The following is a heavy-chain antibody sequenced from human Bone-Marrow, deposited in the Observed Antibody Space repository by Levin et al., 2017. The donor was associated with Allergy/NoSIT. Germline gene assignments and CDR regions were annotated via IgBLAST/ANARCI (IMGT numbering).Heavy chain of an antibody. D-gene: IGHD5-12*01. CDR2: IWYDGSNK. Sequence: SCAASGFTFSSYGMHWVRQAPGKGLEWVAVIWYDGSNKYYADSVKGRFTISRDNSKNTLYLQMNSLRAEDTAVYYCARENWLYAFDIWGQGTMVTVSS. V-gene: IGHV3-33*01. CDR1: GFTFSSYG. CDR3: ARENWLYAFDI. J-gene: IGHJ3*02.